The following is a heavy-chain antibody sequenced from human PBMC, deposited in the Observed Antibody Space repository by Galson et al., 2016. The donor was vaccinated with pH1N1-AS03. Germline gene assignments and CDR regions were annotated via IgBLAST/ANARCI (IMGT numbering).Heavy chain of an antibody. V-gene: IGHV3-30-3*01. J-gene: IGHJ3*02. CDR2: MSYGGTTT. Sequence: SLRLSCAASGFIFTHYSMDWVRQAPGKGLEWVAVMSYGGTTTYYADSVKGRFTISRDNSKNTLYLQMNSLRTEDTALYYCAREEGGFGSNWLQTDAFDIWGQGTMVTVSS. CDR3: AREEGGFGSNWLQTDAFDI. D-gene: IGHD6-13*01. CDR1: GFIFTHYS.